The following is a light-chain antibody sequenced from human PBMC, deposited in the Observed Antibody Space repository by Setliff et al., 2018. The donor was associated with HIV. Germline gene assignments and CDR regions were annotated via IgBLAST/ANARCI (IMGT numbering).Light chain of an antibody. Sequence: SYDLTQLPSVSVSPGQTARITCSGDVLGSGDVLGENYADWYQQKPGQAPELVIYEDSERYPGIPERFSGSTSGNTTTLTISRVLTEDEADYYCLSGDEDNRGVFGGGTKVTVL. V-gene: IGLV3-22*01. CDR2: EDS. CDR3: LSGDEDNRGV. J-gene: IGLJ3*02. CDR1: VLGENY.